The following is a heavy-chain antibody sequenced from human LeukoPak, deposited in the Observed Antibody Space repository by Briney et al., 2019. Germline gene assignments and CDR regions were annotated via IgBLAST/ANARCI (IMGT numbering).Heavy chain of an antibody. CDR1: GFTFSSYE. Sequence: PGGSLRLSCAASGFTFSSYEMTWVRQAPGKGLEWVSNISSSDTTIHYADSVKGRFTISRDNARNSLYLQMNSLRAEDTAVYYCARSRRANYYYYYGMDVWGQGTTVTVSS. J-gene: IGHJ6*02. CDR3: ARSRRANYYYYYGMDV. CDR2: ISSSDTTI. V-gene: IGHV3-48*03. D-gene: IGHD1-26*01.